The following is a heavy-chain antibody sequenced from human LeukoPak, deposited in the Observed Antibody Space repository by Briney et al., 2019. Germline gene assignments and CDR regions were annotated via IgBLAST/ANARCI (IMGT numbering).Heavy chain of an antibody. CDR1: GFSLSTRGGG. Sequence: SGPTLVKPTQTLTLTCTFSGFSLSTRGGGVGWIRQPPGKALEWLSLIYWDEDKRYSPYLKSRSTITQETSNSQEVLTMTNMDPVDTATYSCAHVGIAAPYYFDYWGQGTLVTVSS. CDR2: IYWDEDK. CDR3: AHVGIAAPYYFDY. J-gene: IGHJ4*02. V-gene: IGHV2-5*02. D-gene: IGHD6-13*01.